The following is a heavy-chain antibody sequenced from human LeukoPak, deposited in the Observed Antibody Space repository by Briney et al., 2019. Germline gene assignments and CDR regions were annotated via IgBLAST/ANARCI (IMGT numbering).Heavy chain of an antibody. Sequence: GGSLILSCAASGFTFSSYSMNWVRQAPGKGLEWVSSISSSSSYIYYADSVKGRFTISRDNAKNSLYLQMNSLRAEDTAVYYCARERRSGSYCGYWGQGTLVTVSS. CDR1: GFTFSSYS. V-gene: IGHV3-21*01. CDR3: ARERRSGSYCGY. CDR2: ISSSSSYI. J-gene: IGHJ4*02. D-gene: IGHD1-26*01.